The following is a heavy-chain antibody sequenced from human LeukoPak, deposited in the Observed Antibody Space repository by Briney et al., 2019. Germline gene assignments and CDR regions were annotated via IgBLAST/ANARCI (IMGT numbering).Heavy chain of an antibody. CDR3: ARHATVVTSYYFDY. J-gene: IGHJ4*02. D-gene: IGHD4-23*01. Sequence: SETLSLTCTVSGGSISSYYWSWIRQPPGKGLEWIGYIYYSGSTNYNPSLKSRVTISVDTSKNQFSLKLSSVTAADTAVYYCARHATVVTSYYFDYWGQGTLVTVSS. CDR1: GGSISSYY. CDR2: IYYSGST. V-gene: IGHV4-59*08.